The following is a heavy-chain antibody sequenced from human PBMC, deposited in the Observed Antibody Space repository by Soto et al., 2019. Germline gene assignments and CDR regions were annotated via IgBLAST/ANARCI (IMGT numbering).Heavy chain of an antibody. CDR3: TGGTHSDY. D-gene: IGHD3-16*01. J-gene: IGHJ4*02. CDR1: GFYFNSYA. V-gene: IGHV3-23*01. CDR2: IGANGDST. Sequence: PGGSLRLSCAASGFYFNSYAMSWVRQAPGKGLEWVSHIGANGDSTYYADAVKGRFTISRDNSKNTLYLEMRGLRAEDTAAYYCTGGTHSDYWGQGTLVTVSS.